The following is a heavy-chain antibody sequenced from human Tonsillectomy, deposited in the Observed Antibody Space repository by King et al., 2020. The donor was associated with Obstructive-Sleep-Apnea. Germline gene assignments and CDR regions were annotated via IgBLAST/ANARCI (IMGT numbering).Heavy chain of an antibody. V-gene: IGHV3-11*05. Sequence: VQLVESGGGLVKPGGSLRLSCAASGFIFSDYYMTWIRQAPGKGLEWVSYISCSSTYTNYADPVKGRFTVSRDNAKNSLYLQMNSLTAEDTAVYYCAGHFDSTGSFDFWGQGTLVTVSS. CDR3: AGHFDSTGSFDF. CDR2: ISCSSTYT. CDR1: GFIFSDYY. J-gene: IGHJ4*02. D-gene: IGHD3-22*01.